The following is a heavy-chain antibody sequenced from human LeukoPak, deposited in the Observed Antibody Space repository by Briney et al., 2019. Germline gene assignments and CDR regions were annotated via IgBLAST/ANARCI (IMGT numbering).Heavy chain of an antibody. CDR3: ARLPLDDSSGYYGMGEFGMDV. D-gene: IGHD3-22*01. V-gene: IGHV4-59*08. Sequence: SETLSLTCTVSGGSISSYYWSWIRQPPGKGLEWIGYIYYSESTNYNPSLKSRVTISLDTSKNQFSLKLSSVTAADTAVYYCARLPLDDSSGYYGMGEFGMDVWGQGTTVTVSS. CDR1: GGSISSYY. CDR2: IYYSEST. J-gene: IGHJ6*02.